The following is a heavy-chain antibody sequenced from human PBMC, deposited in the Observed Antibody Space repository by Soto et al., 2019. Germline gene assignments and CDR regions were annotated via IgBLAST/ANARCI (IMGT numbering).Heavy chain of an antibody. CDR1: GGSISSGGYY. CDR3: ARGPNAKNDYAIVTGYHHEGWFDP. CDR2: IYYSGST. V-gene: IGHV4-31*03. Sequence: PSETLSLTCTVSGGSISSGGYYWSWIRQHPGKGLEWIGSIYYSGSTYYNPSLKSRVTISVDTSKNQFSLKLSSVTAADTAVYYCARGPNAKNDYAIVTGYHHEGWFDPWGQGTLVTVSS. D-gene: IGHD3-9*01. J-gene: IGHJ5*02.